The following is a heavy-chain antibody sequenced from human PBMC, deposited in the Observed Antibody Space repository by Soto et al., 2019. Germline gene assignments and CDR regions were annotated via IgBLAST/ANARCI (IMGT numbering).Heavy chain of an antibody. CDR3: ARVYGDYYFDY. CDR1: GGSISSGGYS. Sequence: SETLSLTCAVSGGSISSGGYSWSWIRQPPGKGLEWIGYIYHSGSTYYNPSLKSRVTISIDRSKNQFSLKPSSVTAADTAVYYCARVYGDYYFDYWGQGTLVTAPQ. D-gene: IGHD4-17*01. V-gene: IGHV4-30-2*01. J-gene: IGHJ4*02. CDR2: IYHSGST.